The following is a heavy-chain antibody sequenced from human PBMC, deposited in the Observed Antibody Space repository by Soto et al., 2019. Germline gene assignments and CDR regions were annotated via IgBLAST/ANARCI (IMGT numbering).Heavy chain of an antibody. CDR3: ATLVLSLWAPQQLVQDPFDY. D-gene: IGHD6-13*01. CDR1: GGSISSSSYY. Sequence: PSETLSLTCTVSGGSISSSSYYWGWIRQSPGKGLEWIGSIYYSGSTYYNPSLKSRVTISVDTSKNQFSLKLSSVTAADTAVYYCATLVLSLWAPQQLVQDPFDYWGQGTLVTVSS. V-gene: IGHV4-39*01. J-gene: IGHJ4*02. CDR2: IYYSGST.